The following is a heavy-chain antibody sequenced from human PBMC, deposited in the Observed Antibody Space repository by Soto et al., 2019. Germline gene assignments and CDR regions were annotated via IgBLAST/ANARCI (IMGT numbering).Heavy chain of an antibody. D-gene: IGHD3-22*01. V-gene: IGHV1-18*01. CDR1: GYTFHRYA. Sequence: QVQLVQSGPEVKKPGASLKVSCKASGYTFHRYAFSWVRQAPGQGLEWMGWISAYNGNTNYAQKFQGRVTMTTDTSTSTAYMELRSLRSDDTAVYYCARLYYYDTSGYYYVEDVWGQGTLVTVSS. J-gene: IGHJ4*02. CDR3: ARLYYYDTSGYYYVEDV. CDR2: ISAYNGNT.